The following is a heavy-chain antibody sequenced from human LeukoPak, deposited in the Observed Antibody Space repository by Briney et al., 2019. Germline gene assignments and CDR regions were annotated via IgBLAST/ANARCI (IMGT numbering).Heavy chain of an antibody. D-gene: IGHD3-22*01. CDR2: ISSSGSTI. CDR1: GFTFSSYE. V-gene: IGHV3-48*03. CDR3: ARDNYDSSTPYYFDY. J-gene: IGHJ4*02. Sequence: GGSLRLSCAASGFTFSSYEMNWVRQAPGKGLEWVSYISSSGSTIYYADSVKGQFTISRDNAKNSLYLQMNSLRAEDTAVYYCARDNYDSSTPYYFDYWGQGTLVTVSS.